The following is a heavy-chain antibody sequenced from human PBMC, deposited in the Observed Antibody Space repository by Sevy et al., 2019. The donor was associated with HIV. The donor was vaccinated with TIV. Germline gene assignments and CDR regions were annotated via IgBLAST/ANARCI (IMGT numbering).Heavy chain of an antibody. Sequence: GGSLRLSCAAAGFTFDDFAIHWVRQVPGKGLEWVSGLNWNSGSLAYADSVKGRFTISRDNAKNALFLQMNSLRAEDTALYYCAKDIGATGIAVVANWGQGIQVTVSS. V-gene: IGHV3-9*01. CDR2: LNWNSGSL. CDR3: AKDIGATGIAVVAN. J-gene: IGHJ4*02. D-gene: IGHD6-19*01. CDR1: GFTFDDFA.